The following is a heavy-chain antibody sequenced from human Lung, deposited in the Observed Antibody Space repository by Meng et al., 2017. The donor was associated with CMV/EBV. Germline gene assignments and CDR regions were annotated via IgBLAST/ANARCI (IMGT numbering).Heavy chain of an antibody. CDR1: GVTVSNNSVT. J-gene: IGHJ5*02. V-gene: IGHV6-1*01. CDR2: AYYRSKWYT. CDR3: GRGGYCTSGKCNNCFDP. Sequence: SCAISGVTVSNNSVTWNWIRQSPSRGLEWLGRAYYRSKWYTDYAVSVKSRITINPDTSKNQFSLNLNSVTPDDTAVYYCGRGGYCTSGKCNNCFDPGXQGTXVTVSS. D-gene: IGHD2-8*01.